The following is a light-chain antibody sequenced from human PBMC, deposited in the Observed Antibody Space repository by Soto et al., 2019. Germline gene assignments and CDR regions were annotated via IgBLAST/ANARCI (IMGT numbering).Light chain of an antibody. CDR2: EGS. CDR3: CSYAGSSSYV. CDR1: SSDVGGYNL. V-gene: IGLV2-23*01. J-gene: IGLJ1*01. Sequence: QSALTQPASVSGSPGQSITISCTGSSSDVGGYNLVSWYQHHPGKAPKLIIYEGSQRPSGVSNRFFGSKSGNTASLTISGLQAEDESDYHCCSYAGSSSYVFGTGTKLTVL.